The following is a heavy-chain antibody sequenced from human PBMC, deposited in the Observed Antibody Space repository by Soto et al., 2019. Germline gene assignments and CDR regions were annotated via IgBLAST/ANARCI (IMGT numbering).Heavy chain of an antibody. D-gene: IGHD3-10*01. CDR3: AKDRDYPRDYFHY. CDR2: ISGSGRTI. V-gene: IGHV3-23*01. Sequence: GGSLRLSCAASGFLFTSYAMSWVRQAPGKGLEWVSGISGSGRTIYYSDSVKGRFTISRDISKNTVFLHMDSLRAEDTAVYYCAKDRDYPRDYFHYWGQGTLGTVS. CDR1: GFLFTSYA. J-gene: IGHJ4*02.